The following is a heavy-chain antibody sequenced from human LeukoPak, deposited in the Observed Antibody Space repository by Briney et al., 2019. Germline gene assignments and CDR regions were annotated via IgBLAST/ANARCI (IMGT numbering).Heavy chain of an antibody. CDR2: VDHTGST. D-gene: IGHD1-1*01. CDR1: DDSITMYY. J-gene: IGHJ6*03. CDR3: ARGRVSSSTWYSTYYYYFYMDV. Sequence: SETLSLTCSVSDDSITMYYWTWLRQPPGKGLEWIGYVDHTGSTNFNPSLNGRVCISRDTTKNLFSLRLRSVTAADTAVYFCARGRVSSSTWYSTYYYYFYMDVWGKGTTVTVSS. V-gene: IGHV4-59*01.